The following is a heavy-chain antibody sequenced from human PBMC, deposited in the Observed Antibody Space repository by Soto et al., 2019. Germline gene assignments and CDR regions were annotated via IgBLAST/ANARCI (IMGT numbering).Heavy chain of an antibody. J-gene: IGHJ5*02. CDR2: INAGNGNT. CDR1: GYTFTSYA. V-gene: IGHV1-3*01. Sequence: GASVKVSCKASGYTFTSYAMHWVRQAPGQRLEWMGWINAGNGNTKYSQKFQGRVTITRDTSASTAYMELSSLGSEDTAVYYCARVVRGSPSTLFDPWGQGTLVTVPS. D-gene: IGHD5-12*01. CDR3: ARVVRGSPSTLFDP.